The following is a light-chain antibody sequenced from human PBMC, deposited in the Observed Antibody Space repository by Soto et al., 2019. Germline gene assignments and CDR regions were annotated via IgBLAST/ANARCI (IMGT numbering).Light chain of an antibody. V-gene: IGKV2-28*01. J-gene: IGKJ4*01. CDR1: QSLLHSNGYNY. CDR3: MQALQTPLT. CDR2: LGS. Sequence: DIVMTQSPLSLPVTPGEPASISCSSSQSLLHSNGYNYLDWYLQKPGQSPQLLIYLGSNRASGVPDRFSGSGSGPDFTLKISRVEADDVGVYYCMQALQTPLTFGGGTKVEIK.